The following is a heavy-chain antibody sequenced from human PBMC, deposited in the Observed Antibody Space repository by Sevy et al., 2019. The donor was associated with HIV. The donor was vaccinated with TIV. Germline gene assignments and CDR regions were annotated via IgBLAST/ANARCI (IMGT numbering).Heavy chain of an antibody. CDR2: IYHSGST. Sequence: SETLSLTCAVSGYPISSGYYWGWIRQPPGKGLEWIGSIYHSGSTYYNPSLKSRVTISVDTSKNQFSLKLSSVTAADTAVYYCARTYYDFWSGSSMGYGMDVWGQGTTVTVSS. CDR1: GYPISSGYY. CDR3: ARTYYDFWSGSSMGYGMDV. V-gene: IGHV4-38-2*01. D-gene: IGHD3-3*01. J-gene: IGHJ6*02.